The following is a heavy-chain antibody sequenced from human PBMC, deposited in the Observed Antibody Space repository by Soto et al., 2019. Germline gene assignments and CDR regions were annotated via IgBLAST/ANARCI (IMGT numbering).Heavy chain of an antibody. D-gene: IGHD5-18*01. Sequence: GESLKISCQGSGYSFTSYWIGWVRQMPGKGLEWMGIIYPGDSDTRYSPSFQGQVTISADKSISTAYLQWSSLKASDTAMYYCARSNVDTAALFDYWGQGTLVTVSS. J-gene: IGHJ4*02. CDR1: GYSFTSYW. V-gene: IGHV5-51*01. CDR2: IYPGDSDT. CDR3: ARSNVDTAALFDY.